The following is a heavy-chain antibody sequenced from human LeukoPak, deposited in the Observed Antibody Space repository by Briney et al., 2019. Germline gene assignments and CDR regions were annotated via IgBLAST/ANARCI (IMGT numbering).Heavy chain of an antibody. D-gene: IGHD3-10*01. CDR1: GGSISSGSYY. CDR2: IYTSGST. CDR3: ARVKYGSGSYYPREYYYYYMDV. J-gene: IGHJ6*03. V-gene: IGHV4-61*02. Sequence: SQTLSLTCTVSGGSISSGSYYWSWIRQPAGKGLEWIGRIYTSGSTNYNPSLKSRVTISVDTSKNQFSLKLSSVTAADTAVYYCARVKYGSGSYYPREYYYYYMDVWGKGTTVTVSS.